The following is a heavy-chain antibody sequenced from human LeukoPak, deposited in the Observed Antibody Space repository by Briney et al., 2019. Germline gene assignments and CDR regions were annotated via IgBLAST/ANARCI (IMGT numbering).Heavy chain of an antibody. Sequence: GGSLRLSCAASGFTFSTYAMNWVRQAPGKGREWGTGRSGSGTSTYYADSVMGRFTISRDNSKETLYLQMNSLRVEDTAVYFCARAKRGTPLPISYYYDAMDVWGQGTTVTVSS. CDR1: GFTFSTYA. V-gene: IGHV3-23*01. D-gene: IGHD1-1*01. J-gene: IGHJ6*02. CDR3: ARAKRGTPLPISYYYDAMDV. CDR2: RSGSGTST.